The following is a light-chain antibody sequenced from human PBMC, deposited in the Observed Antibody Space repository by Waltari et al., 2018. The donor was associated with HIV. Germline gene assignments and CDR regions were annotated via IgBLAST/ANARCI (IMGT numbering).Light chain of an antibody. CDR2: EVS. CDR1: SSDVGGYNY. Sequence: QSALTQPASVSGSPGQSITISCTVTSSDVGGYNYVSWYQQHPGKAPQLMIYEVSNRPSGVSNRFSGSKSGNTASLTISGLQAEDEADYYCSSYTSSSTSHVFGTGTKVTVL. J-gene: IGLJ1*01. V-gene: IGLV2-14*01. CDR3: SSYTSSSTSHV.